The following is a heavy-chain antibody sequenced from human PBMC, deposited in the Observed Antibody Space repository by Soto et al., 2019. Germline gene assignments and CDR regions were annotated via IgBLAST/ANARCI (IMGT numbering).Heavy chain of an antibody. CDR1: GFSLSTIDVG. CDR2: IYWDDYK. D-gene: IGHD2-15*01. V-gene: IGHV2-5*02. Sequence: QITLKESGPTLLKHTQTLTLTCTFSGFSLSTIDVGVVWIRQPPGKAPEWLGMIYWDDYKHYSPSLQSRLTITKDTSKNQVVLTMTNMDPVDTATYFCAHKAALGDFDYWGQGTLVTVSS. CDR3: AHKAALGDFDY. J-gene: IGHJ4*02.